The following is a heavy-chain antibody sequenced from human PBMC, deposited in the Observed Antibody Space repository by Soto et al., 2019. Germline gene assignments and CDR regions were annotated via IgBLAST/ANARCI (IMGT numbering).Heavy chain of an antibody. Sequence: QVQLVESGGGVVQPGRSLRLSCAASGFTFSSYGMHWVRQAPGKGLEWVAVISYDGSNKYYADSVKGRFTISRDNSKNTLYLQMNSLRAADTAVYYCAKYPNVDYYDSSGYYDGMDVWGQGTTVTVSS. V-gene: IGHV3-30*18. D-gene: IGHD3-22*01. CDR3: AKYPNVDYYDSSGYYDGMDV. CDR2: ISYDGSNK. CDR1: GFTFSSYG. J-gene: IGHJ6*02.